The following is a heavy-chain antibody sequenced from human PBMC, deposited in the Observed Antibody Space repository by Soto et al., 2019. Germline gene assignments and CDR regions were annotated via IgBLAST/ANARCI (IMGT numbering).Heavy chain of an antibody. V-gene: IGHV4-34*01. CDR3: AIRADYGDPRYYYYMDV. CDR1: GGSFSGYY. J-gene: IGHJ6*03. Sequence: SETLSLTCAVYGGSFSGYYWSWIRQPPGKGLEWIGEINHSGSTNYNPSLKSRVTISVDTSKNQFSLKLSSVTAADTAVYYCAIRADYGDPRYYYYMDVWGKGTTVTISS. D-gene: IGHD4-17*01. CDR2: INHSGST.